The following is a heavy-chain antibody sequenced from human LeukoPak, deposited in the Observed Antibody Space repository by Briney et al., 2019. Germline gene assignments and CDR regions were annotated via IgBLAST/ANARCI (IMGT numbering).Heavy chain of an antibody. CDR3: ARQDGGPGILDT. CDR1: GGSVNSDSHY. V-gene: IGHV4-61*01. CDR2: IYYSGTT. D-gene: IGHD3-10*01. Sequence: PSETLSLTCTVSGGSVNSDSHYWNWIRQSPGKGLEWIGYIYYSGTTTYNPSLKSRVTISLDTSKNQFSLKLTSVTAADTAVYHCARQDGGPGILDTWGRGTVVTVSS. J-gene: IGHJ3*02.